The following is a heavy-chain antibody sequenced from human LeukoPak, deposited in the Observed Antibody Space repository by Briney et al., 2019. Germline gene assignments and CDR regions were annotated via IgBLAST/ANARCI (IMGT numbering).Heavy chain of an antibody. CDR1: GFTFSSYS. Sequence: GGSLTLSCAASGFTFSSYSMNWVRQAPGKGLEWVSSISSSSSYIYYADSVKGRFTISRDNAKNSLYLQMNSLRAEDTAVYYCTRDAYSNYDWFDPWGQGTLVTVSS. V-gene: IGHV3-21*01. D-gene: IGHD4-11*01. CDR2: ISSSSSYI. CDR3: TRDAYSNYDWFDP. J-gene: IGHJ5*02.